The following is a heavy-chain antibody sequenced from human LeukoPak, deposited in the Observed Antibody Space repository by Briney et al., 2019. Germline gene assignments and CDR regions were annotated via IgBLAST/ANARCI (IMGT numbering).Heavy chain of an antibody. Sequence: PGMSLRLSCAASGFXFSAYAIHWVRQAPGKGLEWVAIISYDGNIKYQADSVKGRFTISRDDSKNTLYLQMNSLRAEDTAVYYCARDRSANSRVYYFDYWGQGTLVTVSS. CDR1: GFXFSAYA. CDR2: ISYDGNIK. D-gene: IGHD4/OR15-4a*01. CDR3: ARDRSANSRVYYFDY. J-gene: IGHJ4*02. V-gene: IGHV3-30-3*01.